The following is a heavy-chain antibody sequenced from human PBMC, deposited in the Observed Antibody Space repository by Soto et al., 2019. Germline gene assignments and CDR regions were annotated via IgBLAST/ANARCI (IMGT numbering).Heavy chain of an antibody. CDR3: STAGAGSGRMVGYSFDY. CDR1: GGSISSGGYY. J-gene: IGHJ4*02. V-gene: IGHV4-31*03. Sequence: QVQLQESGPGLVKPSQTLSLTCTVSGGSISSGGYYWSWIRQHPGKGLEWIGYIYYSGSTYYNPSLKSRVPISLDTSMTHCSLKLSSVTAADTAVYYCSTAGAGSGRMVGYSFDYWGQGTLVTVSS. D-gene: IGHD3-10*01. CDR2: IYYSGST.